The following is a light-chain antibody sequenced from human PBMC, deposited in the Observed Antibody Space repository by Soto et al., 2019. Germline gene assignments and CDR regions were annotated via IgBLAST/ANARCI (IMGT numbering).Light chain of an antibody. CDR2: EVT. J-gene: IGLJ1*01. CDR3: SSYTSSNTPYV. CDR1: SSDVGDYNF. Sequence: QSVLTQPASVSGSPGQSITISCTGSSSDVGDYNFVSWYQHHPGKAPKLILYEVTTHPSGVSSRFSGSKSGNTASLTISGLQADDEANYYCSSYTSSNTPYVFGTGTKVTVL. V-gene: IGLV2-14*01.